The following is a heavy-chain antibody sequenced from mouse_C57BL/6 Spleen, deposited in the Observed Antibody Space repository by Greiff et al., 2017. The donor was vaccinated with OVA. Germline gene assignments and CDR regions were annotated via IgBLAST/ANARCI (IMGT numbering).Heavy chain of an antibody. V-gene: IGHV1-53*01. CDR3: ARGGMITTGFAY. CDR2: INPSNGGT. Sequence: QVQLKQPGTELVKPGASVKLSCKASGYTFTSYWMHWVKQRPGQGLEWIGNINPSNGGTNYNEKFKSKATLTVDKSSSTAYMQLSSLTSEDSAVYYCARGGMITTGFAYWGQGTLVTVSA. J-gene: IGHJ3*01. CDR1: GYTFTSYW. D-gene: IGHD2-4*01.